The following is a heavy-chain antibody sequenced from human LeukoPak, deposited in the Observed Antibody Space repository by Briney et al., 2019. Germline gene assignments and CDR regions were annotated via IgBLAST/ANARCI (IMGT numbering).Heavy chain of an antibody. Sequence: SETLSLTCTVSGGSISSGSFYWSWIRQTAGKGLEWIGRIYPSGDSQYSPSFRSRATISLDTRNQFSLKLSSVTAADTAVYFCARGYDRNGYQSRGFGYWGQGALVNVSS. CDR2: IYPSGDS. CDR3: ARGYDRNGYQSRGFGY. V-gene: IGHV4-61*02. CDR1: GGSISSGSFY. D-gene: IGHD3-22*01. J-gene: IGHJ4*02.